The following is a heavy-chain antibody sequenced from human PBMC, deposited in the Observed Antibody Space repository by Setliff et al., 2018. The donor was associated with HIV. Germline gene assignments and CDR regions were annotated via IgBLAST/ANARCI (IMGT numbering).Heavy chain of an antibody. CDR3: ARKPRDGYYIDY. CDR2: IWYDGSNE. D-gene: IGHD3-10*01. Sequence: PGGSLRLSCAASGFTFSSYGMHWVRQTPGKGLEWVAVIWYDGSNENYAGSVKGRFTISRDNSKKTLYLQMNSLRAEDTAVYYCARKPRDGYYIDYWGQGTLVTVS. CDR1: GFTFSSYG. V-gene: IGHV3-33*01. J-gene: IGHJ4*02.